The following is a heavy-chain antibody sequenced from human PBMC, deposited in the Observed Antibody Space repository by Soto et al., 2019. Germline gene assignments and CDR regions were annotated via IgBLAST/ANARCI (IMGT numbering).Heavy chain of an antibody. J-gene: IGHJ5*02. Sequence: SLRLSCAASGFTVSSNYMSWVRQAPGKGLEWVSVIYSGGSTYYADSVKGRFTISRDNSKNTLYLQMNSLRAEDTAVYYCAREDTENWFDPWGQGTLVTVYS. D-gene: IGHD2-2*02. CDR2: IYSGGST. CDR3: AREDTENWFDP. V-gene: IGHV3-66*01. CDR1: GFTVSSNY.